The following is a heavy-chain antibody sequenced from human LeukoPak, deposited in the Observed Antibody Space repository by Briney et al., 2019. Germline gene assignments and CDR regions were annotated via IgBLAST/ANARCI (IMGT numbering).Heavy chain of an antibody. D-gene: IGHD2-2*01. V-gene: IGHV3-23*01. J-gene: IGHJ6*02. CDR2: ISGSGGST. CDR3: AKRRGIVVGPAAPGDYYYGMDV. CDR1: GFTFSSYA. Sequence: PGGSLRLSCEASGFTFSSYAMSWVRQAPGKGLEWVSAISGSGGSTYYADSVKGRFTISRDNSKNTLYLQMNSLRAEDTAVYYCAKRRGIVVGPAAPGDYYYGMDVWGQGTMVTVSS.